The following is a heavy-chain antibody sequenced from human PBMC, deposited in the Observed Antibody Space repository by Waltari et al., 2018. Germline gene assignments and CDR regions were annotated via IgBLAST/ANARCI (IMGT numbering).Heavy chain of an antibody. D-gene: IGHD3-10*01. CDR2: INPNSGGT. CDR1: GYTFTGYY. Sequence: QVQLVQSGAEVKKPGASVKVSCKASGYTFTGYYMHWVRPAPGQGLEWMGRINPNSGGTNYAQKFQGRVTMTRDTSISTAYMELSRLRSDDTAVYYCASVGYYGSGSYPLDYWGQGTLVTVSS. J-gene: IGHJ4*02. V-gene: IGHV1-2*06. CDR3: ASVGYYGSGSYPLDY.